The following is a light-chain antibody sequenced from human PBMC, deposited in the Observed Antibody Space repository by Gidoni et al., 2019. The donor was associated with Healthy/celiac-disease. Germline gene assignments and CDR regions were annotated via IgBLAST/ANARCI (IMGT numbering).Light chain of an antibody. Sequence: QSALTQPPSASGSPGQSVTISCTGTSRDVGGYNYVSWYPQHPGKAPKLMIYEVSKRPSGVPDRFSGSKSGNMASLTVSGLQAEDEADYYCSSYAGSNNLGVFGTGTKVTVL. V-gene: IGLV2-8*01. J-gene: IGLJ1*01. CDR1: SRDVGGYNY. CDR3: SSYAGSNNLGV. CDR2: EVS.